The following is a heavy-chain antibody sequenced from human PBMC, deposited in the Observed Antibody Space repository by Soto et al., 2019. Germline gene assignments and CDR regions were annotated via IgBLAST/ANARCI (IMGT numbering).Heavy chain of an antibody. CDR3: ARVKVGYSQYYYYGMDV. CDR1: GFTFSSYA. D-gene: IGHD3-22*01. V-gene: IGHV3-30-3*01. J-gene: IGHJ6*02. CDR2: ISYDGSNK. Sequence: QVQLVESGGGVVQPGRSLRLSCAASGFTFSSYAMHWVRQAPGKGLEWVAVISYDGSNKYYADSVKGRFTISRDNSKNTLYLQMNSLRAEDTAVYYCARVKVGYSQYYYYGMDVWGQGTTVTVSS.